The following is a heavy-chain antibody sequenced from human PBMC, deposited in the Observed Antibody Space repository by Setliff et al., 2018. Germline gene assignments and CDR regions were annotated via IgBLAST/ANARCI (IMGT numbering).Heavy chain of an antibody. CDR3: VREGVDSRSSTDYRYYMDV. V-gene: IGHV1-3*01. CDR2: INAVSGNT. CDR1: GYTFTNYV. J-gene: IGHJ6*03. Sequence: GASVKVSCKASGYTFTNYVFHWVRQAPGQRLEWMGWINAVSGNTKYSQKFQGRVTIITDESTSTAFMQLSSLRSEDTAVYYCVREGVDSRSSTDYRYYMDVWGKGTTVTVSS. D-gene: IGHD3-22*01.